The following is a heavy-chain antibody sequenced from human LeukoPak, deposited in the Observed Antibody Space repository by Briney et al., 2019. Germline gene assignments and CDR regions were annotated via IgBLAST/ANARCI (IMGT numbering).Heavy chain of an antibody. Sequence: GGSLRLSCAASGFTFSSYGMHWVRQAPGKGLEWVAVISYDGSNKYYADSVKGRFTISRDNSKNTLYLQMNSLRAEDTAVYYCAKDGRGCSLWGQGTLVTVSS. V-gene: IGHV3-30*18. CDR1: GFTFSSYG. J-gene: IGHJ4*02. CDR2: ISYDGSNK. CDR3: AKDGRGCSL. D-gene: IGHD5-18*01.